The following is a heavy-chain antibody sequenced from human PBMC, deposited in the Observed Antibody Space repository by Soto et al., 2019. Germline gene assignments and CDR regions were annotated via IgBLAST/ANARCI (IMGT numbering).Heavy chain of an antibody. CDR3: ARSRQWLNWFDP. CDR1: GGSISSYY. D-gene: IGHD6-19*01. J-gene: IGHJ5*02. V-gene: IGHV4-59*01. Sequence: SLTCTVSGGSISSYYWSWIRQPPGKGLEWIGYIYYSGSTNYNPSLKSRVTISVDTSKNQFSLKLSSVTAADTAVYYCARSRQWLNWFDPWGQGTLVTVSS. CDR2: IYYSGST.